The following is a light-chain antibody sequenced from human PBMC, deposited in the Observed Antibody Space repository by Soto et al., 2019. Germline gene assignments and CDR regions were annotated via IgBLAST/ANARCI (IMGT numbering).Light chain of an antibody. CDR2: AAS. J-gene: IGKJ4*01. CDR3: QQYAGSPLT. Sequence: EIVLTQSPGTLSLSPGGGATLSCRASQSVRSSYLAWYQQKPGHAPRLLIYAASSRATGIPDSFSGSGSGTDFTLTISRLEPEDFALYYCQQYAGSPLTFGGGTKVEIK. V-gene: IGKV3-20*01. CDR1: QSVRSSY.